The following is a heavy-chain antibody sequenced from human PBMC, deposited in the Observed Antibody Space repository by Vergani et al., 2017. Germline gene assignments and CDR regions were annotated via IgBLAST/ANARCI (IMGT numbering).Heavy chain of an antibody. Sequence: QLQLQESGSGLVKPSQTLSLTCAVSGGSISSGGYSWSWIRQPPGKGLEWIGYIYHSGSTYYNPSLKSRVTISVDRSKNQFSLKQSSVTAADTAVYYCARAPYYYDSSGPFDYWGQGTLVTVSS. CDR1: GGSISSGGYS. V-gene: IGHV4-30-2*01. D-gene: IGHD3-22*01. CDR3: ARAPYYYDSSGPFDY. J-gene: IGHJ4*02. CDR2: IYHSGST.